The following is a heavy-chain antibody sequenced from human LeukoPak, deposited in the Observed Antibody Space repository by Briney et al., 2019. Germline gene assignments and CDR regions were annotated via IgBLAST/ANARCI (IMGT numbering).Heavy chain of an antibody. D-gene: IGHD6-19*01. CDR3: AKDKFSSGWYNLDY. V-gene: IGHV3-43*01. Sequence: PGGSVRLSCTTSGFIYDDYTMHWVRQTPQKGLEWVSLITWDGETTYCADSVKGRFTISRDNSKNSLFLQMNSLTSEDTALYYCAKDKFSSGWYNLDYWGQGTVVSVSS. CDR1: GFIYDDYT. CDR2: ITWDGETT. J-gene: IGHJ4*02.